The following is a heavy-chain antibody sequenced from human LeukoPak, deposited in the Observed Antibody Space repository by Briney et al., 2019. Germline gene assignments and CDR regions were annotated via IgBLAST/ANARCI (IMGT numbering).Heavy chain of an antibody. CDR3: SKHSASDGFDV. J-gene: IGHJ3*01. CDR2: FSGDRINT. Sequence: PGGSLRLSCAASGFSFRIYAMPWVRQAPGKGLEWVSTFSGDRINTYYADSVKGRFTISRDNSKNTLYLQLNSLRAEDTAVYYCSKHSASDGFDVWGQGTMVTVSS. D-gene: IGHD2-15*01. CDR1: GFSFRIYA. V-gene: IGHV3-23*01.